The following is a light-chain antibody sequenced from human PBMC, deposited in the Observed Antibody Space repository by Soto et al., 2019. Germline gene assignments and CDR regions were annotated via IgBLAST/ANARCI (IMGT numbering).Light chain of an antibody. CDR2: GAS. J-gene: IGKJ4*01. V-gene: IGKV3-15*01. CDR1: QSVSSN. Sequence: EIVMTQSPATLSVSPGERATLSCRASQSVSSNLAWYQQKPGQAPRLLIYGASTRATGIPARFSGSGSGTEFTLTIGSLQSEDFAVYCCQQYNNWPPLTFGGGTKVEIK. CDR3: QQYNNWPPLT.